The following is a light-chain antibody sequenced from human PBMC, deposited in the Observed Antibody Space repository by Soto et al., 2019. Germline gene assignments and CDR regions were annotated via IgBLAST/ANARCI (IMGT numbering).Light chain of an antibody. Sequence: DIGVTHSPLSLSVTPGEPASISCRSSQNLLHIGGYNYLDWYVQKPGQSPQLLIFLGSYRAYGVPDRFSGSGSGTDFTLRISRVEAEGVGVYYRMQAVYNRTFGPGTKVEIX. CDR2: LGS. V-gene: IGKV2-28*01. J-gene: IGKJ4*02. CDR3: MQAVYNRT. CDR1: QNLLHIGGYNY.